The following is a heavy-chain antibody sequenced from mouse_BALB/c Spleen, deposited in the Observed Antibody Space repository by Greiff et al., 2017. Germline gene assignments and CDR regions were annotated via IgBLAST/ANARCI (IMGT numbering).Heavy chain of an antibody. V-gene: IGHV1-18*01. CDR3: ARENYDYDRWAMDY. D-gene: IGHD2-4*01. CDR1: GYSFTGYT. CDR2: INPYNGGT. Sequence: EVKVVESGPELVKPGASMKISCKASGYSFTGYTMNWVKQSHGKNLEWIGLINPYNGGTSYNQKFKGKATLTVDKSSSTAYMELLSLTSEDSAVYYCARENYDYDRWAMDYWGQGTSVTVSS. J-gene: IGHJ4*01.